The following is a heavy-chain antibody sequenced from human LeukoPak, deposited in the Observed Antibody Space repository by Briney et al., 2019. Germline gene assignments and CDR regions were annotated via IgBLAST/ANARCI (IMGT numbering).Heavy chain of an antibody. CDR2: IKEDGSEK. J-gene: IGHJ6*03. CDR1: GFTFSSYW. CDR3: ARTVYYYYYMDV. D-gene: IGHD2-8*01. V-gene: IGHV3-7*01. Sequence: GGSLRLSCAASGFTFSSYWMSWVRQAPGKGLEWVANIKEDGSEKYYVDSVKGRFTISRDNAKNSLYLQMNSLRVEDTAVYYCARTVYYYYYMDVWGKGTTVTVSS.